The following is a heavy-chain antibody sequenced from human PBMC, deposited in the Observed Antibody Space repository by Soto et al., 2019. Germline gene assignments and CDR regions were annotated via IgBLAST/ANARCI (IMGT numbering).Heavy chain of an antibody. D-gene: IGHD6-6*01. CDR1: GFTFSSYA. Sequence: QVQLVESGGGGVQPGRSLSLSFAASGFTFSSYAMPGVGQAPAKGLEGGAVISYDGSNKYYADSVKGRFTISRDNSKNTLYLQMNSLRAEDTAVYYCARDPRFIAARPGVIDYWGQGTLVTVSS. J-gene: IGHJ4*02. CDR3: ARDPRFIAARPGVIDY. CDR2: ISYDGSNK. V-gene: IGHV3-30-3*01.